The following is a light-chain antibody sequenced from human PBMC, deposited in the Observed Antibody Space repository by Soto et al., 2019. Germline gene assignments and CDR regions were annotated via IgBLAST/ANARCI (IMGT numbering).Light chain of an antibody. CDR3: ETWDGNTRV. Sequence: QSVLTQSSSASASLGSSVKLTCTLSSGHSSYIIAWHQQQPGKAPRYLMKLEGSGSYNKGSGVPDRFSGSSFGADRYLTISNPQFEDEADYYCETWDGNTRVFGGGTKLTVL. J-gene: IGLJ3*02. CDR2: LEGSGSY. CDR1: SGHSSYI. V-gene: IGLV4-60*02.